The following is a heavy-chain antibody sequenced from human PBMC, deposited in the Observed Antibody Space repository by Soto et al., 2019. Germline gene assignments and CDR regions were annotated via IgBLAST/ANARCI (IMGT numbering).Heavy chain of an antibody. CDR1: GYTFTNYA. Sequence: EASVKVSCKASGYTFTNYAMHWVRQAPGQRLEWMGWINAGNGNTKYSQKFQGRVTILRDTSASTAYMELSSLRSEDTAVYYCARDYRPDCSSTSCYNRLDPWGQGTLVTVSS. CDR2: INAGNGNT. V-gene: IGHV1-3*01. CDR3: ARDYRPDCSSTSCYNRLDP. D-gene: IGHD2-2*02. J-gene: IGHJ5*02.